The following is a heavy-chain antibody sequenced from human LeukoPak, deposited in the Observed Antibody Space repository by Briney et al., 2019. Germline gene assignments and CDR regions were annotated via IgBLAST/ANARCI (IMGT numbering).Heavy chain of an antibody. Sequence: SETLSLTCAVYGGSFSGYYWSWIRQPPGKGLEWIGEINHSGSTNYNPSLKSRVTISVDTSKNQFSLKLSSVTAADTAVYHCARGGIAARRNWFDPWGQGTLVTVSS. CDR3: ARGGIAARRNWFDP. CDR1: GGSFSGYY. J-gene: IGHJ5*02. V-gene: IGHV4-34*01. D-gene: IGHD6-6*01. CDR2: INHSGST.